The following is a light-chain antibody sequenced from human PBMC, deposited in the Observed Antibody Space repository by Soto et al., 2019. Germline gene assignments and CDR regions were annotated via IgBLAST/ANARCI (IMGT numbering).Light chain of an antibody. CDR3: QQRGSFPLT. J-gene: IGKJ4*01. Sequence: EIVLTQSPAALSWSPGERATLSCRASQSIGTYLVWYQQKPGQAPRLLIYDASNRATGIPVRFSGSGSGTDFTLTISSLEPEDFAVYYCQQRGSFPLTFGGGTKVDIK. CDR1: QSIGTY. V-gene: IGKV3-11*01. CDR2: DAS.